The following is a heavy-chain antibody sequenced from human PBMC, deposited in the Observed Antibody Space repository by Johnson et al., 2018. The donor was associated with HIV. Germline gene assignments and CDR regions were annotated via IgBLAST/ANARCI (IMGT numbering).Heavy chain of an antibody. CDR1: GFSFSDFY. J-gene: IGHJ3*02. CDR2: IKQDGSEK. CDR3: AKGLLGQWLVQDAFDI. V-gene: IGHV3-30*02. D-gene: IGHD6-19*01. Sequence: QEKLVESGGGVVQPGRSLRLSCAASGFSFSDFYMSWIRQAPGKGLEWISYIKQDGSEKYYADSVKGRFTISRDNSKNTLYLQMNSLRAEDTAVDYCAKGLLGQWLVQDAFDIWGQGTMVTVSS.